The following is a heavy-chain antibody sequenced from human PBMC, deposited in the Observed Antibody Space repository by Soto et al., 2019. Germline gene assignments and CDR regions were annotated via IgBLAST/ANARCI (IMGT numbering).Heavy chain of an antibody. V-gene: IGHV1-69*01. CDR1: GGTFSSHS. Sequence: QVKLVPSGAEARKPGSSVKVSCRASGGTFSSHSITWLRQAPGQGLEWMGGIIPIFGTSNYAQKFQCSVTITAAGATGPSYMELSSLRSEDTAVYYCASYSGNYFSGYCGQGTLVTVAS. CDR2: IIPIFGTS. CDR3: ASYSGNYFSGY. D-gene: IGHD1-26*01. J-gene: IGHJ4*02.